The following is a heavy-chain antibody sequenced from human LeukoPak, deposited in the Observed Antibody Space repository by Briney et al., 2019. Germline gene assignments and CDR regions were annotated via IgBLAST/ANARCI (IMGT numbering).Heavy chain of an antibody. V-gene: IGHV1-24*01. Sequence: AASVKVSCKVSGAILIELSIHWVRQSPGKGLEWMGGFDSEDGKTKAAQSFLDRVSLTEDTSLATAYMELRSLTSEDTAVYYCVTGSSERDYYDSGTCYLGDSWGQGTVVTVSS. D-gene: IGHD3-22*01. J-gene: IGHJ4*02. CDR2: FDSEDGKT. CDR1: GAILIELS. CDR3: VTGSSERDYYDSGTCYLGDS.